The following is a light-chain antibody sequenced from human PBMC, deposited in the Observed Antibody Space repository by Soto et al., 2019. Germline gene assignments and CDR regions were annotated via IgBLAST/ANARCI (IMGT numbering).Light chain of an antibody. CDR1: QSVSSNY. CDR2: GAS. CDR3: QQFDRSLPSWT. Sequence: ETVLTQSPGTLSLSPGERATLSCRASQSVSSNYLAWYQHIPGQAPRLLIYGASTRAPGIPDRFSGSGSVTDFTLTISSLEPEDFAVYYCQQFDRSLPSWTFGQGTKVE. J-gene: IGKJ1*01. V-gene: IGKV3-20*01.